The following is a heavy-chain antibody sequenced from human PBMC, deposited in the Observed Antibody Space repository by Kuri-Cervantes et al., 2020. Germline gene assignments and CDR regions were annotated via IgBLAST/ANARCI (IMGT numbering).Heavy chain of an antibody. CDR1: GFTFSSYS. CDR3: ARDTIFGIDY. V-gene: IGHV3-23*01. Sequence: ETLSLTCAASGFTFSSYSMNWVRQAPGKGLQWVSTLSVSGATTYYADSVKGRFTISRDNSKNTLYLQMNSLRAEDTAVYYCARDTIFGIDYWGQGTLVTVSS. D-gene: IGHD3-3*01. CDR2: LSVSGATT. J-gene: IGHJ4*02.